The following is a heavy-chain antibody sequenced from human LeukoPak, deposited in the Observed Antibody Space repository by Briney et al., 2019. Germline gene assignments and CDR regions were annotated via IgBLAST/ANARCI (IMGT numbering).Heavy chain of an antibody. J-gene: IGHJ4*02. V-gene: IGHV3-30-3*01. Sequence: PGGSLRLSCAASGFTFRTYAMHWVRQAPGKGLEWVAVISYGGSNEHYADDSVKGRFTISRDNSKNTLYLQMNSLRAEDTAVYYCARDLKTDGYNYGYFDYWGQGTLVTVSS. CDR3: ARDLKTDGYNYGYFDY. CDR2: ISYGGSNE. D-gene: IGHD5-24*01. CDR1: GFTFRTYA.